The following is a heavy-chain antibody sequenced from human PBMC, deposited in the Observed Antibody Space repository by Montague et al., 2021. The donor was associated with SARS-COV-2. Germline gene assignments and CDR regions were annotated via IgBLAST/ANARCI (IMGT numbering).Heavy chain of an antibody. D-gene: IGHD3-22*01. CDR2: INHSGST. Sequence: SETLSLTCAVHGGSFSEYYWSWIRQAPGKGLEWIGEINHSGSTNYNPSLKSRVTISVDTSKNQFSPKLSSVTAADTAVYYCARGAPTITMIVVVVTGAGWYFDLWGRGTLVSVSA. J-gene: IGHJ2*01. V-gene: IGHV4-34*01. CDR3: ARGAPTITMIVVVVTGAGWYFDL. CDR1: GGSFSEYY.